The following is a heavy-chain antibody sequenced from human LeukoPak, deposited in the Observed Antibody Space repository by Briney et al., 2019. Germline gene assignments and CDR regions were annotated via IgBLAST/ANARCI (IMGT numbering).Heavy chain of an antibody. CDR3: ARDWHSSSWYVSWFDP. CDR1: GYTFTSYG. J-gene: IGHJ5*02. V-gene: IGHV1-18*01. Sequence: GASVKVSCKASGYTFTSYGISWVRQAPGQGLEWMGWISAYNGNTNYAQKLQGRVTMTTDTSTSTAYMELRSLRSDDTAVYYCARDWHSSSWYVSWFDPWGQGTLVTVSS. CDR2: ISAYNGNT. D-gene: IGHD6-13*01.